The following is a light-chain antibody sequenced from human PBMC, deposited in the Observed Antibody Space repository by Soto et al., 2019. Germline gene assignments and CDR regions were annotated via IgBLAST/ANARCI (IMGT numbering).Light chain of an antibody. CDR1: SSNIGAGYD. CDR3: QSYDSSLSGYV. J-gene: IGLJ1*01. Sequence: QSVLTQPPSVSGPPGQRGTISCTGSSSNIGAGYDVHWYQQLPGTAPKLLIYGNSNRPSGVPDRFSGSKSGTSASLAIAGLQAEDEADYYCQSYDSSLSGYVFGTGTKLTVL. V-gene: IGLV1-40*01. CDR2: GNS.